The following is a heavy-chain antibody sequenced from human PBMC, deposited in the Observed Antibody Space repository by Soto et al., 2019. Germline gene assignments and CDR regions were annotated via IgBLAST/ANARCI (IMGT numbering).Heavy chain of an antibody. CDR2: IIGSGGST. CDR3: AKQGYSSSWPFFDY. D-gene: IGHD6-13*01. CDR1: GFTFSSYA. J-gene: IGHJ4*02. V-gene: IGHV3-23*01. Sequence: PVGSLRLSCAASGFTFSSYAMSWVRQAPGKGLEWVSAIIGSGGSTYYADSVKGRFTISRDNSKNTLYLQMNSLRAEDTAVYYCAKQGYSSSWPFFDYWGQGTLVTVSS.